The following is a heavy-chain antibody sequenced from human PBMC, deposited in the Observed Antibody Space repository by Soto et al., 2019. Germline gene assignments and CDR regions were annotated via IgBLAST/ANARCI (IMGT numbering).Heavy chain of an antibody. V-gene: IGHV6-1*01. CDR2: TYYRSKWYN. CDR1: GDSGSSNRAA. Sequence: SQTRSLTCAISGDSGSSNRAAWNWIRQSPSRGLEWLGRTYYRSKWYNDYAVSVKSRITINPDTSKNQFSLQLNSVTPEDTAIYYCARDSILSGYYKGWFDPWGPGTLVTVSS. CDR3: ARDSILSGYYKGWFDP. J-gene: IGHJ5*02. D-gene: IGHD3-9*01.